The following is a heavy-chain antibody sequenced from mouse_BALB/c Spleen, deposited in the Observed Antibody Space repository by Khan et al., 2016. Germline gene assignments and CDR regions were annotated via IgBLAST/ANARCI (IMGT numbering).Heavy chain of an antibody. CDR1: GFTFNTYA. Sequence: EVQLVESGGGLVQPKGSLKLSCAASGFTFNTYAMNWVRQAPGKGLEWLVHIRNKNNHYETYYADSVKDRFTISRDDSQSMLYLQMNNLKTEDTAMYYCVRQGISTDFDYWGQGTTLTVSS. CDR2: IRNKNNHYET. V-gene: IGHV10-1*02. D-gene: IGHD1-1*01. CDR3: VRQGISTDFDY. J-gene: IGHJ2*01.